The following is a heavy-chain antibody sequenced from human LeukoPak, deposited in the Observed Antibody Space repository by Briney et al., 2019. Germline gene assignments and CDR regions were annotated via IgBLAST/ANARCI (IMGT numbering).Heavy chain of an antibody. D-gene: IGHD3-3*01. CDR3: ARDIKLRFLEWPPFFDY. CDR2: IKQDGSEK. V-gene: IGHV3-7*01. Sequence: GGSLRLSCAASGFTFSSYWMSWVRQAPGKGLEWVANIKQDGSEKYYVDSVKGRFTISRDNAKNSLYLQMNSLRAEDTAVYYCARDIKLRFLEWPPFFDYWGQGTLVTVSS. J-gene: IGHJ4*02. CDR1: GFTFSSYW.